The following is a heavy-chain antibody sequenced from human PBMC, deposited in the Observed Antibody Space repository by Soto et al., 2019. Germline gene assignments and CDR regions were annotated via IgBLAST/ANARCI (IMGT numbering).Heavy chain of an antibody. D-gene: IGHD2-8*01. CDR3: ARGCYCTNGVCYSQYDY. V-gene: IGHV2-70*01. J-gene: IGHJ4*02. CDR1: GFSLSPSGMC. Sequence: SGPTLVKPTQTLTLTCTFSGFSLSPSGMCVSWIRQPPGKALEWLALIDWDDDKYYSTSLKTRLTISKDTSKNQVVLTMTNMDPVDTATYYCARGCYCTNGVCYSQYDYWGQGTLVTVSS. CDR2: IDWDDDK.